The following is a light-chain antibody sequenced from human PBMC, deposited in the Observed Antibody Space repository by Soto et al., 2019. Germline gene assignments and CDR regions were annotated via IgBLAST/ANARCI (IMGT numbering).Light chain of an antibody. V-gene: IGKV1-39*01. Sequence: DIHMTQSPSSLSASVGDRVTITCRASQSITSYLNWYQQKPGKAPKLLIDAASSLQSGVSSRFSGSASGTDFTLTISSLQPEDFATYYCQQTYSTPQTFGQGTKVDIK. CDR3: QQTYSTPQT. J-gene: IGKJ1*01. CDR1: QSITSY. CDR2: AAS.